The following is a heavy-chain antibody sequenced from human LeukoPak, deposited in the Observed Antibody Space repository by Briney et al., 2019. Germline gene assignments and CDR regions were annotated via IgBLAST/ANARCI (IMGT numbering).Heavy chain of an antibody. CDR1: GGSISSYY. CDR2: IYYSGST. Sequence: SETLSLTCTVSGGSISSYYWSWIRQPPGKGLEWIGYIYYSGSTNYNPSLKSRVTISVDTSKNQFSLKLSSVTAADTAVYYCARGIVGALGDAFDIWGQGTMVTVSS. CDR3: ARGIVGALGDAFDI. D-gene: IGHD1-26*01. V-gene: IGHV4-59*01. J-gene: IGHJ3*02.